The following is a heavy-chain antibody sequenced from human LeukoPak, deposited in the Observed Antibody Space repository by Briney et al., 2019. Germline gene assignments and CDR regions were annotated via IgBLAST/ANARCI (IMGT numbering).Heavy chain of an antibody. V-gene: IGHV3-33*01. CDR1: GFTFSSYG. D-gene: IGHD2-2*01. CDR3: ARGDIVVVPAADY. CDR2: IWYDGSNK. J-gene: IGHJ4*02. Sequence: PGGSLRLSCAASGFTFSSYGMHWVRQAPGKGLEWVAVIWYDGSNKYYADSVKGRFTISRDNSKNTLYLQMNSLRAEDTAVYYCARGDIVVVPAADYWGQGTLVTVSS.